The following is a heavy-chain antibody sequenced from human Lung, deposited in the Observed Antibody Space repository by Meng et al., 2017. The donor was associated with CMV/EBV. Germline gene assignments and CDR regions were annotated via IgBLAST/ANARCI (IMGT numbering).Heavy chain of an antibody. CDR1: GGSISSYY. Sequence: CTVLGGSISSYYWSWIRQPPGKGLEWIGYNYYSGSTNYNPSLKSRVTISVDTSKNQFSLKLSSVTAADTAVYYCARGARRLNSPYHYYYGMDVWXQGTTVTVSS. CDR2: NYYSGST. J-gene: IGHJ6*02. CDR3: ARGARRLNSPYHYYYGMDV. V-gene: IGHV4-59*01. D-gene: IGHD5-18*01.